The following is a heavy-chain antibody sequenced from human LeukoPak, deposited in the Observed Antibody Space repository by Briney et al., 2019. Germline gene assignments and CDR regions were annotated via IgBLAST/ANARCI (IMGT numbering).Heavy chain of an antibody. CDR2: ISQDGTET. CDR3: VRLWEFDY. V-gene: IGHV3-7*01. D-gene: IGHD1-26*01. Sequence: GGSLRLSCAASGFNFNDYWMTWVRQPPGKGLQWVARISQDGTETLYADSVKGRFTLSKDNADKSLYLQMNSLTTEDTAVYYCVRLWEFDYWGQGTLVTVFS. CDR1: GFNFNDYW. J-gene: IGHJ4*02.